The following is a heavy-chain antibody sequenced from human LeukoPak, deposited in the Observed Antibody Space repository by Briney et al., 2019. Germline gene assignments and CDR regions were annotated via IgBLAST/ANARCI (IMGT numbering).Heavy chain of an antibody. V-gene: IGHV4-59*08. CDR1: GGSISSYY. J-gene: IGHJ4*02. CDR3: ARQNSGYDLGPFAY. D-gene: IGHD5-12*01. Sequence: SETLSLTCTLSGGSISSYYWSWIRQPPGKGLEWIAYISYSGSTNYNPSLRSRVTISLDTSKNHFSLKLSSVTAPDTAVYYCARQNSGYDLGPFAYWGQGILVTVSS. CDR2: ISYSGST.